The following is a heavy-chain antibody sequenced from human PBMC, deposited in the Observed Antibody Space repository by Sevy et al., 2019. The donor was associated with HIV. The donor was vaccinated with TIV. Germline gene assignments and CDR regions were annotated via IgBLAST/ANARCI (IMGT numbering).Heavy chain of an antibody. CDR3: ATLTYYYDSSGLDAFGI. CDR2: LYYSGST. J-gene: IGHJ3*02. V-gene: IGHV4-39*01. Sequence: SETLSLTCTVSGGSISSSSYYWGWIRQPPGKGLEWIGSLYYSGSTYYNPSLKSRVSMSADRSKKQFSLKVTSVTAADTAVYYCATLTYYYDSSGLDAFGIWGQRTMVTVSS. CDR1: GGSISSSSYY. D-gene: IGHD3-22*01.